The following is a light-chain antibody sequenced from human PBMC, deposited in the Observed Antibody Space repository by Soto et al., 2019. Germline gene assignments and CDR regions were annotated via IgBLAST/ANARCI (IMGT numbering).Light chain of an antibody. CDR3: CSYAGSYTYV. CDR1: SSDVGGYNY. J-gene: IGLJ1*01. CDR2: EVS. V-gene: IGLV2-14*01. Sequence: QSALTQPASVSGSPGQSITISCTGTSSDVGGYNYVSWYQQHPGKAPKLMIYEVSNRPSGVSNRFSGSKSGNTASLTISGLQAEDEADYHCCSYAGSYTYVFGPGTKVTVL.